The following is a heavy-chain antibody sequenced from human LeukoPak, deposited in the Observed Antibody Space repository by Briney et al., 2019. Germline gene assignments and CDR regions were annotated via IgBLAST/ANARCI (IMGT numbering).Heavy chain of an antibody. J-gene: IGHJ6*02. V-gene: IGHV3-48*03. D-gene: IGHD2-15*01. CDR3: AGNVVVVAATRGYYYGMDV. CDR2: ISSSGSTI. Sequence: QSGGSLRLSCAASGFTFSRYEMNWVRQAPGKGLEWVSYISSSGSTIYYADSVKGRFTISRDKDKNSLYLQMNSLRAEDTAVYYCAGNVVVVAATRGYYYGMDVWGQGTTVTVSS. CDR1: GFTFSRYE.